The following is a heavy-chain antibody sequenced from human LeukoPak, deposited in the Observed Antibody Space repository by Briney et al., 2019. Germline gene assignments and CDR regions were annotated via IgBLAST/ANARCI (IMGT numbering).Heavy chain of an antibody. CDR1: GYTFTSYY. CDR2: INPNSGGT. D-gene: IGHD6-13*01. V-gene: IGHV1-2*02. Sequence: ASVKVSCKASGYTFTSYYMHWVRQAPGQGLEWMGWINPNSGGTNYAQKFQGRVTMTRDTSISTAYMELSRLRSDDTAVYYCARVSRSSWCFDYWGQGTLVTVSS. J-gene: IGHJ4*02. CDR3: ARVSRSSWCFDY.